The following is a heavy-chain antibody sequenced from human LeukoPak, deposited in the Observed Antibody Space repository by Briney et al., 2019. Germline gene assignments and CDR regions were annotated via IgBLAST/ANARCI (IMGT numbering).Heavy chain of an antibody. CDR1: GGSISSSSYY. CDR3: ARHDCSSMSCYISFPFDY. V-gene: IGHV4-39*01. J-gene: IGHJ4*02. D-gene: IGHD2-2*02. Sequence: PSETLSRTCTVSGGSISSSSYYWGWIRQPPGKGLEWIGSFYYSKNTYYNPSLKSRVIISVDTSKNQFSLKLSSVTAADTGVYYCARHDCSSMSCYISFPFDYWGQGILVTVSS. CDR2: FYYSKNT.